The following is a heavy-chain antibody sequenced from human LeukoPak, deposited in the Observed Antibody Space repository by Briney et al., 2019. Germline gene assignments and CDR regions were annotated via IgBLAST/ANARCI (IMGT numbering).Heavy chain of an antibody. J-gene: IGHJ4*02. V-gene: IGHV4-31*03. Sequence: PSQTLSLTCTVSGGSISSGGYYWSWIRQHPGQGLEWIGYIYYSGSTYYNPSIKSRVTISVDTSKNQFSLKLSSVTAADTAVYYCARGWAASPLDYWGQGTLVTVSS. CDR1: GGSISSGGYY. D-gene: IGHD2-15*01. CDR2: IYYSGST. CDR3: ARGWAASPLDY.